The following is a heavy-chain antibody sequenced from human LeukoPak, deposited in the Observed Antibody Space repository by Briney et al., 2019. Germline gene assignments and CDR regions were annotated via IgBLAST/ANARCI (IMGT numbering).Heavy chain of an antibody. CDR1: GFTFSSYS. CDR2: ISSSSSTI. CDR3: ARDRRVAVAGSVGDY. D-gene: IGHD6-19*01. J-gene: IGHJ4*02. Sequence: PGGSLRLSCAASGFTFSSYSMNWVRQAPGKGLEWVSYISSSSSTIYYADSVKGRFTISRDNAKNSLYLQMNSLRAEDTAVYYCARDRRVAVAGSVGDYWGQGTLVTVSS. V-gene: IGHV3-48*01.